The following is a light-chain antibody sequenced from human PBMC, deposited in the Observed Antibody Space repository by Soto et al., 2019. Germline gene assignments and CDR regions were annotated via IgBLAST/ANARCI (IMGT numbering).Light chain of an antibody. V-gene: IGKV3-20*01. CDR2: GAF. J-gene: IGKJ2*01. CDR3: QHYGTSHT. Sequence: EIVLTQSPGTLSLSPGERATLSCRASQNVTSRYLAWYQQKPGQAPRLLIFGAFSRATGIPDRFSGSGSGTDFTLTISRLEPEAFAVYYCQHYGTSHTFGQGTKLE. CDR1: QNVTSRY.